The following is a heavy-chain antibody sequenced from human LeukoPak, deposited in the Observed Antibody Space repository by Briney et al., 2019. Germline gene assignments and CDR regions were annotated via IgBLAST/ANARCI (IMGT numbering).Heavy chain of an antibody. CDR3: ARDSRFSDYYYGMDV. CDR1: GFTVSTSY. CDR2: IYSGGRT. Sequence: PGGSLRLSCAASGFTVSTSYVSWVRQAPGKGLECVSLIYSGGRTDYADSVKGRFTISRDNSKNTLYLQMNSLRAEDTAVYYCARDSRFSDYYYGMDVWGQGTTVTVSS. J-gene: IGHJ6*02. D-gene: IGHD3-10*01. V-gene: IGHV3-53*01.